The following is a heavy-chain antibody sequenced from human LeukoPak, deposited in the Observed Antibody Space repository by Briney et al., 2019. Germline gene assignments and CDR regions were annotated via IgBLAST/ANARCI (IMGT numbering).Heavy chain of an antibody. Sequence: SVKVSCKASGGTFSSYAISWVRQAPGQGLEWMGRIIPTLGIANYAQKFQGRVTITADKSTSTAYMELSSLRSEDTAAYYCARDKWGDYYDSSGYIPVDYWGQGTLVTVSS. V-gene: IGHV1-69*04. D-gene: IGHD3-22*01. J-gene: IGHJ4*02. CDR1: GGTFSSYA. CDR3: ARDKWGDYYDSSGYIPVDY. CDR2: IIPTLGIA.